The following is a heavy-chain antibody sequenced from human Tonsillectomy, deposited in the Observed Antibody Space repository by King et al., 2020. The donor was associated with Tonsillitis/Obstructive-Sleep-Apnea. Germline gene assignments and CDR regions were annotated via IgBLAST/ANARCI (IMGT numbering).Heavy chain of an antibody. D-gene: IGHD3-10*01. CDR3: ARDGYYGSGSNEDHYYYYYYMDV. CDR2: IIPIFGTA. V-gene: IGHV1-69*01. Sequence: QLVQSGAEVKKPGSSVKVSCKASGGTFSSYAISWVRQAPGQGLEWMGGIIPIFGTANYAQKFQGRVTITADESTSTAYMELSSLRSEGTAVYYCARDGYYGSGSNEDHYYYYYYMDVWGKGTTVTVSS. J-gene: IGHJ6*03. CDR1: GGTFSSYA.